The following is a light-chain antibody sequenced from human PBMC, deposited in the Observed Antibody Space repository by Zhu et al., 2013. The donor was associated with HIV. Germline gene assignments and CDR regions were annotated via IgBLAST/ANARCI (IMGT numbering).Light chain of an antibody. CDR2: DVF. CDR3: QQANSLPRT. Sequence: AIQMTQSPSSLSASVGDRVTISCRASQDIDTGLAWYQQKPGTPPKLMIYDVFSLESGVPSRFSGSGSGTDFTLTISNLQPEDFATYYCQQANSLPRTFGPGTKVDIK. CDR1: QDIDTG. J-gene: IGKJ3*01. V-gene: IGKV1-13*02.